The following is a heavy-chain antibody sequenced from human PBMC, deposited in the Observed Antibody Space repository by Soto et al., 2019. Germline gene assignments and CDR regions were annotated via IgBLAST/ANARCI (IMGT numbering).Heavy chain of an antibody. CDR2: IYYSGST. J-gene: IGHJ5*02. V-gene: IGHV4-39*01. D-gene: IGHD4-17*01. Sequence: PSETLSLTCTVSGGSISSSSYYWGWIRQPPGKGLEWIGSIYYSGSTYYNPSLKSRVTISVDTSKNQFSLKLSSVTAADTAVYYCARNYGDYKADWFDPWGQGTLVTVSS. CDR1: GGSISSSSYY. CDR3: ARNYGDYKADWFDP.